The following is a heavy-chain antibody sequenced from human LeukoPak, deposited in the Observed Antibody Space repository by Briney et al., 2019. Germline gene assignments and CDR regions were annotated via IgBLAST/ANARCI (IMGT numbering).Heavy chain of an antibody. Sequence: SETLSLTCTVSGGSISSSSYYWGWIRQPPGKGLEWIGSIYYSGSTNYNPSLKSRVTISVDTSKNQFSLKLSSVTAADTAVYYCARAGGSVVAATGAIDYWGQGTLVTVSS. CDR3: ARAGGSVVAATGAIDY. D-gene: IGHD2-15*01. J-gene: IGHJ4*02. CDR1: GGSISSSSYY. V-gene: IGHV4-39*07. CDR2: IYYSGST.